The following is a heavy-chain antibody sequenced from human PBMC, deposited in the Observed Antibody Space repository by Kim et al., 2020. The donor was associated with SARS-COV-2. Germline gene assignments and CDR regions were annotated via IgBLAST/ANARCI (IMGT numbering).Heavy chain of an antibody. CDR2: MNPNSGNT. D-gene: IGHD3-10*01. CDR1: GYTFTSYD. Sequence: ASVKVSCKASGYTFTSYDINWVRQATGQGLEWMGWMNPNSGNTGYAQKFQGRVTMTRNTSISTAYMELSSLRSEDTAVYYCARGMRTYYYGSGSYPSLYYYYGMDVWSQGTTVTISS. J-gene: IGHJ6*02. V-gene: IGHV1-8*01. CDR3: ARGMRTYYYGSGSYPSLYYYYGMDV.